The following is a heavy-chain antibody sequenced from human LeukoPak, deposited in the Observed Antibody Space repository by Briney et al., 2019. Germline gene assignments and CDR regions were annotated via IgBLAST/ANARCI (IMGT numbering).Heavy chain of an antibody. CDR2: FYASGST. CDR3: ARVISSGWYYFDY. D-gene: IGHD6-19*01. V-gene: IGHV4-4*07. CDR1: GGSISSYY. J-gene: IGHJ4*02. Sequence: SETLSLTCTVSGGSISSYYWSWIRQPAGKGLEWIGHFYASGSTNYNPSLKSRVTMSVDTSKNQFSLKLNSVTAADTAVYYCARVISSGWYYFDYWGQGTLVTVSS.